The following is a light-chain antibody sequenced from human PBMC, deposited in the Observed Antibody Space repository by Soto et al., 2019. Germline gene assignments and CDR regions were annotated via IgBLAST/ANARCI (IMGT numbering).Light chain of an antibody. Sequence: QSALTQPPSASGSPGQAVTISCTGTSRDIGGYDFVSWYQVRPGEAPQLIIYNVNGRPSGVPRRFSGSKSGNTASLTVSGLQAVDEADYYCSSYSDTNTCVFGTGTKVTFL. V-gene: IGLV2-8*01. CDR3: SSYSDTNTCV. CDR2: NVN. J-gene: IGLJ1*01. CDR1: SRDIGGYDF.